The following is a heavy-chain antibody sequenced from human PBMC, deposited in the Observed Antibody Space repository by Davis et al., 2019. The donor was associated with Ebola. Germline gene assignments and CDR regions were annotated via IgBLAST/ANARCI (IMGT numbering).Heavy chain of an antibody. Sequence: GESLKISCAASGFTFSSYSMNWVRQAAGKGLEWVGRIRSKANSYATAYAASVKGRFTISRDDSKNTAYLQMNSLKTEDTAVYYCTIDGSGSTHPQDYWGQGTLVTVSS. CDR3: TIDGSGSTHPQDY. CDR2: IRSKANSYAT. D-gene: IGHD3-10*01. V-gene: IGHV3-73*01. J-gene: IGHJ4*02. CDR1: GFTFSSYS.